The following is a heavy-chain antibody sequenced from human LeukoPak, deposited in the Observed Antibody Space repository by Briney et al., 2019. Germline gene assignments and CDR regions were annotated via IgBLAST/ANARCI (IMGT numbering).Heavy chain of an antibody. CDR2: ISSSSNYI. CDR3: DKVTGYYDSSGYSDY. Sequence: GVSLRLSCALSRFTFSNYNMNWVRQAPGKGREWVSSISSSSNYIYYADSVKGRFTISRTNAKHSIYMKMNSVRNEDTAVYYCDKVTGYYDSSGYSDYWGQGTLVTVSS. V-gene: IGHV3-21*01. CDR1: RFTFSNYN. D-gene: IGHD3-22*01. J-gene: IGHJ4*02.